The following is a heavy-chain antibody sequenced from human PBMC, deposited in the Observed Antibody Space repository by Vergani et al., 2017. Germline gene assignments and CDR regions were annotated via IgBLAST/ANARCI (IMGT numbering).Heavy chain of an antibody. CDR1: GFTVSSNY. Sequence: EVQLVESGGGLIQPGGSLRLSCAASGFTVSSNYMSWVRQAPGKGLEWVSVISGSGGSTYYADSVKGRFTISRDNSKNTLYLQMNSLRAEDTAVYYCAKDLYRASDSSSWYTPYFDYWGQGTLVTVSS. CDR2: ISGSGGST. J-gene: IGHJ4*02. V-gene: IGHV3-23*04. CDR3: AKDLYRASDSSSWYTPYFDY. D-gene: IGHD6-13*01.